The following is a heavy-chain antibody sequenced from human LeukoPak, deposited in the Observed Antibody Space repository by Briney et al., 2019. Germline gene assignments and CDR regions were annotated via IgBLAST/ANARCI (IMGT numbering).Heavy chain of an antibody. CDR1: GFTFSSYW. J-gene: IGHJ4*02. CDR3: AKDQFAIFGVVITLGFDY. D-gene: IGHD3-3*01. V-gene: IGHV3-23*01. CDR2: ISGSGGST. Sequence: GGSLRLSCAASGFTFSSYWMSWVRQAPGKGLEWVSAISGSGGSTYYADSVKGRFIISRDNSKNTLYLQMNSLRAEDTAVYYCAKDQFAIFGVVITLGFDYWGQGTLVTVSS.